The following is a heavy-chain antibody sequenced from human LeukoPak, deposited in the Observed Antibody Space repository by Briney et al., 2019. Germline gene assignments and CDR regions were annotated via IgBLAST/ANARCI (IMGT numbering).Heavy chain of an antibody. V-gene: IGHV1-46*01. CDR1: GYTFTSYY. D-gene: IGHD6-19*01. CDR3: ATRGKWLVRFFDY. Sequence: ASVKVSCKASGYTFTSYYMHCVRQAPGQGLEWMGIINPSGGSTSYAQKFQGRVTMTEDTSTDTAYMELSSLRSEDTAVYYCATRGKWLVRFFDYWGQGTLVTVSS. CDR2: INPSGGST. J-gene: IGHJ4*02.